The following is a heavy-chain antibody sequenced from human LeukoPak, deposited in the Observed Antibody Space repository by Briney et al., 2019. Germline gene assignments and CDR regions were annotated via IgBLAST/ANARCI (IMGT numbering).Heavy chain of an antibody. CDR3: ATYPIVVVPAAILDY. J-gene: IGHJ4*02. Sequence: ASVKVSCKASGYTFTSYYMHWVRQAPGQGLEWMGIINPSGGSTSYAQKFQGRVTMTRDTSTSTVYMELSSLRSEDTAVYYCATYPIVVVPAAILDYWGQGTLVTVSS. CDR2: INPSGGST. CDR1: GYTFTSYY. D-gene: IGHD2-2*01. V-gene: IGHV1-46*01.